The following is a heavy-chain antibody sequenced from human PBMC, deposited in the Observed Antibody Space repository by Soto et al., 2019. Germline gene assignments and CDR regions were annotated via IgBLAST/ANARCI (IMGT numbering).Heavy chain of an antibody. CDR3: VRDQDTYGLAVFDS. CDR2: INTDGSTT. Sequence: EVQLVESGGGLVQPGGSLRLSCAASGFTLSSRWMHWVRQAPGKGLVWVARINTDGSTTTYADSVRGRFTISRDNAKNTLYLQMDSLRAEDTAMYYCVRDQDTYGLAVFDSWGQVTLVTVSS. D-gene: IGHD2-15*01. CDR1: GFTLSSRW. J-gene: IGHJ4*02. V-gene: IGHV3-74*01.